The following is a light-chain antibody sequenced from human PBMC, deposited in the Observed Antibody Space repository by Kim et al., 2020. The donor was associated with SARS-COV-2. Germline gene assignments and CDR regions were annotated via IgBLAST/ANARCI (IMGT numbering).Light chain of an antibody. Sequence: VGDRVTITCRASQSITNWLGWYQQKPGKAPRLLIYDASILESGVPSRFSGSGSGTDFTLTISSLQPDDFATYYCEQYKSYSWAFGQGTKVDIK. CDR3: EQYKSYSWA. J-gene: IGKJ1*01. CDR1: QSITNW. V-gene: IGKV1-5*01. CDR2: DAS.